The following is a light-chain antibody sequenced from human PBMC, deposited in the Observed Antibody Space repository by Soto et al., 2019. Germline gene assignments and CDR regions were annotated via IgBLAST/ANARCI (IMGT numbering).Light chain of an antibody. J-gene: IGKJ2*01. Sequence: EIVLMQSPGTLSFSPGERVTLSCRASQTVDTNYLAWYQQKPGQAPRLLIYSVSRRDTGIPDSFSGSGSGTDLTLTISSLEPEDFAVSYCQLYGRSPRYTFGQGTKLEI. CDR1: QTVDTNY. CDR3: QLYGRSPRYT. V-gene: IGKV3-20*01. CDR2: SVS.